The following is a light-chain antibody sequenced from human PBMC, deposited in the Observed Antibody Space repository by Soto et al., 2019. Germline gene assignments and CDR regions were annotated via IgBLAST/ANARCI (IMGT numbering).Light chain of an antibody. CDR3: GTWDSGPSAGYV. CDR2: DNN. V-gene: IGLV1-51*01. Sequence: QSVLTQPPSVSAAPGQTVTISCSGSSSNIGNNYVSWYQQLPATAPKLLIYDNNNRPSGIPDRFSGSKSGTSATLGITGLQTGDEADYYCGTWDSGPSAGYVFGTGTKLTVL. CDR1: SSNIGNNY. J-gene: IGLJ1*01.